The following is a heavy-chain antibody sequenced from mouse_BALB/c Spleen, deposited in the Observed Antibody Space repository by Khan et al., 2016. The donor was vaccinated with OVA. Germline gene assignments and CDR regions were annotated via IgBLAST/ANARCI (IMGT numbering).Heavy chain of an antibody. Sequence: EVELVESGGGLVQPGGSLKLSCAASGFTFSSNTMSWVRQTPEKRLEWVAYITNGGGNTYYPDTVKGRFTISRDNAKNTLYLQMSSLKSEDTAMYYCARIPTLITTALDDWGQGTSVTVSS. CDR1: GFTFSSNT. V-gene: IGHV5-12-2*01. D-gene: IGHD1-2*01. J-gene: IGHJ4*01. CDR3: ARIPTLITTALDD. CDR2: ITNGGGNT.